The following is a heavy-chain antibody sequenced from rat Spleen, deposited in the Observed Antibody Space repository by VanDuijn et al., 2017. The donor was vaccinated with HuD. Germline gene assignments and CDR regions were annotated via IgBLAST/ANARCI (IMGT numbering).Heavy chain of an antibody. Sequence: EVQLVESGGGLVQPGRSLRLSCVASGFTFNNYWMTWIRQAPGKGLEWVASITNSGGSTYDPDSVKGRFTISRDNAKSTLYLQMNSLRSEDTATYYCTGPFDYWGQGVMVTVSS. CDR3: TGPFDY. J-gene: IGHJ2*01. CDR2: ITNSGGST. CDR1: GFTFNNYW. V-gene: IGHV5-31*01.